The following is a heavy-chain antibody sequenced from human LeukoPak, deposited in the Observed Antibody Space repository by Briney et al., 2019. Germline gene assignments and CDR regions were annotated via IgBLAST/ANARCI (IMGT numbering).Heavy chain of an antibody. CDR1: GGSFSGYY. V-gene: IGHV4-34*01. Sequence: PSETLSLTCAVYGGSFSGYYWSWIRQPPGKGLEWIGEINHSGSTNYNPSLKSRVTISVDTSKNQFSLKLSSVTAADTRVHYCASGVSYWSGGSCYVNWFDPWGQGTLVTVSS. CDR2: INHSGST. D-gene: IGHD2-15*01. J-gene: IGHJ5*02. CDR3: ASGVSYWSGGSCYVNWFDP.